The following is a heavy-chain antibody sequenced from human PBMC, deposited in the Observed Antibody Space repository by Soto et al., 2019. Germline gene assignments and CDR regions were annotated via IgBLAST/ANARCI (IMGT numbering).Heavy chain of an antibody. CDR2: ISWDGGST. J-gene: IGHJ6*02. CDR3: EEDACSGSGSPYYYYYGMGV. D-gene: IGHD3-10*01. Sequence: EVQLVESGGVVVQPGGSLRLSCAASGFTFDDYTMHWVRQAPGKGLEWVSLISWDGGSTYYADSVKGRFTISRDNSRNSLYLKMTSLRTGDTALYYGEEDACSGSGSPYYYYYGMGVWGQGTTVTVSS. CDR1: GFTFDDYT. V-gene: IGHV3-43*01.